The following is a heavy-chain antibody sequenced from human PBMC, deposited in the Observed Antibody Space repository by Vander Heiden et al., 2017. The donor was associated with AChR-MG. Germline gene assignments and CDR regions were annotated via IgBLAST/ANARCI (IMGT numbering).Heavy chain of an antibody. Sequence: QVQLVESGGGVVQPGRSLGLSCAASGFTFSSYGMHWVRQAPGKGLEWVAVIWYDGSNKYYADSVKGRFTISRDNSKNTLYLQMNSLRAEDTAVYYCARDLTLGGMDVWGQGTTVTVSS. V-gene: IGHV3-33*01. CDR2: IWYDGSNK. J-gene: IGHJ6*02. D-gene: IGHD2-21*02. CDR1: GFTFSSYG. CDR3: ARDLTLGGMDV.